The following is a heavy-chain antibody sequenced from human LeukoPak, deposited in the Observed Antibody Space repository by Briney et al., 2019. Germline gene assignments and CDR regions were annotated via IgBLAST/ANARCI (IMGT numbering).Heavy chain of an antibody. CDR3: AREGHPGLFCGTTSCYVY. J-gene: IGHJ4*02. D-gene: IGHD2-2*01. Sequence: GGSLRLSCAASGFTFSKYWMHWVRQAPGKGLVWVSRINSDGGSTNYADSVKGRVTISRDNAKNTLYLQMDRLRADDTAVYYCAREGHPGLFCGTTSCYVYWGQGTLVTVSS. CDR1: GFTFSKYW. V-gene: IGHV3-74*01. CDR2: INSDGGST.